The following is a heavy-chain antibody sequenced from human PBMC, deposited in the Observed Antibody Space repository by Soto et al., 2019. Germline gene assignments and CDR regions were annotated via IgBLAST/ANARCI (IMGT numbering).Heavy chain of an antibody. Sequence: GGSLRHSCAASGFTFSSYAMSWVRQAPGKGPEWVSTIIGSGANTYYADSVKGRITISRDNSKNTLYLQMNSLRAEDTAVYYCAYFGETYYYGMDVWGQGPTVTVPS. CDR1: GFTFSSYA. CDR3: AYFGETYYYGMDV. V-gene: IGHV3-23*01. J-gene: IGHJ6*02. D-gene: IGHD4-17*01. CDR2: IIGSGANT.